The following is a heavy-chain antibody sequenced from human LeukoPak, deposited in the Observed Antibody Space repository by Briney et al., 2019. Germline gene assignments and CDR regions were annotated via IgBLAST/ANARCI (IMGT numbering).Heavy chain of an antibody. Sequence: GSSVKVSCKASGGTFSSYTISWVRQAPGQGLEWMGWISAYNGNTNYAQKLQGRVTMTTDTSTSTAYMELRSLRSDDTAVYYCARRVRGTKGPWGQGTLVTVSS. D-gene: IGHD1-1*01. CDR3: ARRVRGTKGP. CDR2: ISAYNGNT. CDR1: GGTFSSYT. V-gene: IGHV1-18*01. J-gene: IGHJ5*02.